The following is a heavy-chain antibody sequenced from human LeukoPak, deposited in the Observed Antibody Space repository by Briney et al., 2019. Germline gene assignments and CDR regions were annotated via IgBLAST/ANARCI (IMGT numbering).Heavy chain of an antibody. CDR3: ARGFRVYSSYPSWFDP. D-gene: IGHD6-6*01. CDR1: GGSFSGYY. CDR2: INHSGST. Sequence: SETLSLTCAVYGGSFSGYYWSWIRQPPGKGLEWIGEINHSGSTNYNPSLKSRVTISVDTSKNQFSLKLSSVTAADTAVYYCARGFRVYSSYPSWFDPWGQGTLVTVSS. V-gene: IGHV4-34*01. J-gene: IGHJ5*02.